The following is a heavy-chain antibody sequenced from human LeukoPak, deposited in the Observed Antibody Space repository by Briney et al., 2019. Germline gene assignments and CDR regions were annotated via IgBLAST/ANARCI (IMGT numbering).Heavy chain of an antibody. J-gene: IGHJ4*02. CDR2: ISDSSSYI. D-gene: IGHD3-10*01. CDR3: ARGGSGSHYNVVLDY. CDR1: GFSFSSYT. Sequence: GGSLILSCAASGFSFSSYTMSWVRQAPGKGLEWVSSISDSSSYIYNADSVKGRFTISRDNAKNSLYLQMNSLRAEDTAVYYCARGGSGSHYNVVLDYRGQGTLVTVSS. V-gene: IGHV3-21*01.